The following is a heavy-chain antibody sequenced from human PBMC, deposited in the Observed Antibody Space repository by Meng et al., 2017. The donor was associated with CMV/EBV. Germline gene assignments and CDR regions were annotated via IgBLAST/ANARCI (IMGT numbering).Heavy chain of an antibody. CDR2: ISSSSSYI. CDR3: ARDLGYCSGGSCYSYYFDY. V-gene: IGHV3-21*01. D-gene: IGHD2-15*01. J-gene: IGHJ4*02. Sequence: LSLTGAASGFTFSSYSMNWVRQAPGKGLEWVSSISSSSSYIYYADSVKGRFTISRDNAKNSLYLQMNSLRAEDTAVYYCARDLGYCSGGSCYSYYFDYWGQGTLVTVSS. CDR1: GFTFSSYS.